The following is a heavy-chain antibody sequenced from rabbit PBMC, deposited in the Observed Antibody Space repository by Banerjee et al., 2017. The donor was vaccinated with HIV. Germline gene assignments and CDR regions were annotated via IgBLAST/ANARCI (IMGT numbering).Heavy chain of an antibody. CDR2: IGAGSSGST. J-gene: IGHJ6*01. V-gene: IGHV1S45*01. D-gene: IGHD5-1*01. Sequence: QEQLVESGGGLVKPGASLTLTCTASGFSFSSSYYMCWVRQAPGKGLEWIACIGAGSSGSTWYASWAKGRFTSSEASSTTVTLQMTSLTAADTATYFCARDMVVYAYALDLWGPGTLVTVS. CDR3: ARDMVVYAYALDL. CDR1: GFSFSSSYY.